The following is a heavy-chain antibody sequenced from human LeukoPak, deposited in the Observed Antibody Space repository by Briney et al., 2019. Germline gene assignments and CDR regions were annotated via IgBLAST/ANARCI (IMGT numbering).Heavy chain of an antibody. V-gene: IGHV3-21*01. Sequence: GGSLRLSCAASGFTFSSYSMNWVRQAPGQGLEWVSSISSSSNYIYYADSMKGRFTISRDNAKNSLYLQMNSLRAEDTAVYYCARSTSAFDIWGQGTMVTVSS. CDR3: ARSTSAFDI. CDR1: GFTFSSYS. CDR2: ISSSSNYI. D-gene: IGHD1-1*01. J-gene: IGHJ3*02.